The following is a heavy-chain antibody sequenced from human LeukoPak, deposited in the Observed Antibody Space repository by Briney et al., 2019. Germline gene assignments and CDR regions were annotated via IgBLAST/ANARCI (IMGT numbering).Heavy chain of an antibody. Sequence: GGSLRLSCAASGFSFSNSAMNWVRQAPGRGLEGVSAISGSGDITFYTDSVRGRSSISRDNSKNTLYLQLNSLRADDTAVYYCAKPLTGNYYHFDFWGQGTLVTVSS. CDR3: AKPLTGNYYHFDF. CDR2: ISGSGDIT. D-gene: IGHD1-26*01. J-gene: IGHJ4*02. V-gene: IGHV3-23*01. CDR1: GFSFSNSA.